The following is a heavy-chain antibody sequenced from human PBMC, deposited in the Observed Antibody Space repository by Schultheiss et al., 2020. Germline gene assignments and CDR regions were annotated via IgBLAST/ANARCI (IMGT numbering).Heavy chain of an antibody. CDR2: ISSSSSYI. V-gene: IGHV3-21*01. CDR3: ARDLYYDSSGYYGH. CDR1: GFTFSSYA. Sequence: GGSLRLSCAASGFTFSSYAMSWVRQAPGKGLEWVSAISSSSSYIYYADSVKGRFTISRDNAKNSLYLQMNSLRAEDTAVYYCARDLYYDSSGYYGHWGQGTLVTVSS. J-gene: IGHJ4*02. D-gene: IGHD3-22*01.